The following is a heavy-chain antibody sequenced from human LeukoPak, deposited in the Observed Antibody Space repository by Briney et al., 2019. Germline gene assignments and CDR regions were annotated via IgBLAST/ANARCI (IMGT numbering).Heavy chain of an antibody. CDR3: ARSGSSIAARPLAFGI. Sequence: GGSLRLSCAASGFTFSSYWMNWVRQAPGKGLEWVANIKQDGSEKYYVDSVKGRFTISRDNAKNSLYLQMNSLRAEDTAVYYCARSGSSIAARPLAFGIWGQGTMVTVSS. V-gene: IGHV3-7*01. CDR2: IKQDGSEK. J-gene: IGHJ3*02. D-gene: IGHD6-6*01. CDR1: GFTFSSYW.